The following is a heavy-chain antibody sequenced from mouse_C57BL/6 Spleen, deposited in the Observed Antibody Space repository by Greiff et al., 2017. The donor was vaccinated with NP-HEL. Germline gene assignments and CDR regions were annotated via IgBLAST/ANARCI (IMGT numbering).Heavy chain of an antibody. CDR1: GFTFSDYY. CDR2: ISNGGGST. V-gene: IGHV5-12*01. CDR3: ARQMVTYYAMDY. D-gene: IGHD2-2*01. J-gene: IGHJ4*01. Sequence: EVQVVESGGGLVQPGGSLKLSCAASGFTFSDYYMYWVRQTPEKRLEWVAYISNGGGSTYYPDTVKGRFTISRDNAKNTLYLQMSRLKSEDTAMYYCARQMVTYYAMDYWGQGTSVTVAS.